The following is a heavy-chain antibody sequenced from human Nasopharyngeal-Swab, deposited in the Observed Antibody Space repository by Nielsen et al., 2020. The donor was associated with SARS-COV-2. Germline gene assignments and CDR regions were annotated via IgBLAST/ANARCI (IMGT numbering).Heavy chain of an antibody. CDR1: GFTFSSYW. CDR3: ARDLYSSGGKYYYYGMDV. CDR2: IKHDGSQK. D-gene: IGHD6-19*01. Sequence: GGSLRLSCAASGFTFSSYWMTWVRQAPGKGLEWVANIKHDGSQKYYVDSVKGRFSISRDNGKNSLDLQMNSLGVDDTAVYYCARDLYSSGGKYYYYGMDVWGQGTTVTVSS. J-gene: IGHJ6*02. V-gene: IGHV3-7*03.